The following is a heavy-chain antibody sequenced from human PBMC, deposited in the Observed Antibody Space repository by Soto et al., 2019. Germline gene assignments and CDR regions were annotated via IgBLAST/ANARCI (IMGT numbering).Heavy chain of an antibody. CDR3: ARLRWEQPWVFDY. CDR1: GGSFSGYY. V-gene: IGHV4-34*01. Sequence: SETLSLTCAVYGGSFSGYYWSWIRQPPVKGLEWIGEINHSGGTNYNPSLMSRVTISVDTSKNQFSLKLSSVTAADTAVFYCARLRWEQPWVFDYWGQGTLVTVSS. CDR2: INHSGGT. J-gene: IGHJ4*02. D-gene: IGHD1-26*01.